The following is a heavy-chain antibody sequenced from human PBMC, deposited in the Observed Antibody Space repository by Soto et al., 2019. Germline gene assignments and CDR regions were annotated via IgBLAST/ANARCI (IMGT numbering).Heavy chain of an antibody. V-gene: IGHV1-3*01. CDR3: AAKGSTKVDY. CDR1: GYTFTSYA. CDR2: INAGNGNT. Sequence: ASVKVSCKASGYTFTSYAMHWVRQAPGQRLEWMGWINAGNGNTKYSQKFQGRVTITRDTSASTAYMELSSLRSEDTAVCYCAAKGSTKVDYWGQGTLVTVSS. J-gene: IGHJ4*02.